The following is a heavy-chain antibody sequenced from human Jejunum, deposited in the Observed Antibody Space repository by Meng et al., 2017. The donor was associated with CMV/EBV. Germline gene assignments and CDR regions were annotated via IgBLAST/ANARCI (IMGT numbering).Heavy chain of an antibody. CDR1: YY. D-gene: IGHD2-2*01. V-gene: IGHV1-2*02. J-gene: IGHJ4*02. Sequence: YYLPWVRQAPGQGLEWLGSIYPDTGATTHAQKFQGRITVTRDASISTVYMELSSLTSDDTAIYYCARVGAFCSSTSCYNDPLFDYWGQGTLVTVSS. CDR2: IYPDTGAT. CDR3: ARVGAFCSSTSCYNDPLFDY.